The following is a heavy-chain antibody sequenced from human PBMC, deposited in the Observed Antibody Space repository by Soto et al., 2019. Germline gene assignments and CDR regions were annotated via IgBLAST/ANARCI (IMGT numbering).Heavy chain of an antibody. D-gene: IGHD3-22*01. CDR1: GGSVSSGSYY. CDR2: IYYSGST. CDR3: ARSRRDYDSSPFDY. J-gene: IGHJ4*02. Sequence: SSETLSLTCTVSGGSVSSGSYYWSWIRQPPGKGLEWIGYIYYSGSTNYNPSLKSRVTISVDTSKNQFSLKLSSVTAADTAVYYCARSRRDYDSSPFDYWGQGTLVTVSS. V-gene: IGHV4-61*01.